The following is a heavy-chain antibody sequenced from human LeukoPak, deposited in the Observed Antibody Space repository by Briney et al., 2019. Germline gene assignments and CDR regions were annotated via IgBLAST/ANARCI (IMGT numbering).Heavy chain of an antibody. V-gene: IGHV4-34*01. Sequence: SETLSLTCAVYGGSFSGYYWSWIRQPPGKGLEWIGEINHIGSTNYNPSLKSRVTISVDTSKNQFSLKLSSVTAADTAVYYCARVLSSGYWVDPWGQGTLVTVST. CDR3: ARVLSSGYWVDP. CDR2: INHIGST. CDR1: GGSFSGYY. D-gene: IGHD3-22*01. J-gene: IGHJ5*02.